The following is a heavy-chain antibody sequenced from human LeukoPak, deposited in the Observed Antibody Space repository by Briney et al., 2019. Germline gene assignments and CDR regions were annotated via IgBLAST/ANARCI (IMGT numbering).Heavy chain of an antibody. CDR2: INHSGST. Sequence: SETLSLTCAVYGGSFSGYYWSWIRQPPGKGLEWIGEINHSGSTNYNPSLKSRVTISVDTSKNQFSLKLSSVTAADTAVYYCARHPTAAYYFDYWGQGTLVTVSS. D-gene: IGHD2-21*02. J-gene: IGHJ4*02. CDR3: ARHPTAAYYFDY. V-gene: IGHV4-34*01. CDR1: GGSFSGYY.